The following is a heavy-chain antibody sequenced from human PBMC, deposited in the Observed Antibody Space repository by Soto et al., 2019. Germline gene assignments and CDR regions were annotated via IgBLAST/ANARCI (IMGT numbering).Heavy chain of an antibody. J-gene: IGHJ3*02. D-gene: IGHD3-3*01. Sequence: PSETLSLTCTVSGGSIGSSTYYWGWFRQPPGKGLEWVGTFYDSGNTYYNPSLKSRVTISADTSKNQFSLKLISVTAAETAVYYCARRSDNFWNGDWAFHIWGQGTMVT. V-gene: IGHV4-39*01. CDR1: GGSIGSSTYY. CDR2: FYDSGNT. CDR3: ARRSDNFWNGDWAFHI.